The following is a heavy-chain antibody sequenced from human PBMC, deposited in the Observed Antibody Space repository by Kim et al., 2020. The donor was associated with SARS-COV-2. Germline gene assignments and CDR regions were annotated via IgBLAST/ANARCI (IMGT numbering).Heavy chain of an antibody. J-gene: IGHJ4*02. D-gene: IGHD3-10*01. V-gene: IGHV1-69*04. CDR3: ARQSMVRGDPDY. CDR2: IIPILGIA. CDR1: GGTFSSYA. Sequence: SVKVSCKASGGTFSSYAISWVRQAPGQGLEWMGRIIPILGIANYAQKFQGRVTITADKSTSTAYMELSSLRSEDTAVYYCARQSMVRGDPDYWGQGTLVTVSS.